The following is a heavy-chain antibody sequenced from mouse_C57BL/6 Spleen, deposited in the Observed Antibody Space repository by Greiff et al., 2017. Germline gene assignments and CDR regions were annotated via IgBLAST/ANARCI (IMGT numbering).Heavy chain of an antibody. J-gene: IGHJ3*01. CDR1: GYTFTDYE. D-gene: IGHD2-3*01. Sequence: QVQLQQSGAELVRPGASVTLSCKASGYTFTDYEMHWVKQTPVHGLEWIGAIDPETGGTAYNQKFKGKAILTADKSSSTAYMELRSLTSEDSAVYYCTRAGGWLLPFAYWGQGTLVTVSA. V-gene: IGHV1-15*01. CDR2: IDPETGGT. CDR3: TRAGGWLLPFAY.